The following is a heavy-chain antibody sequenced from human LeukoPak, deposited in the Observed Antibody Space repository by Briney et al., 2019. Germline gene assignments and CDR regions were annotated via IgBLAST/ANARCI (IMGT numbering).Heavy chain of an antibody. CDR2: INPTGGST. J-gene: IGHJ5*02. V-gene: IGHV1-46*01. CDR3: ARDNSVGDNAWWFDP. Sequence: ASVKVSCKASGYTFTSYYMHWVRQAPGQGLEWMGLINPTGGSTGYAQKFQGRVTMTRDMSTSTDYMELSSLRSEDTAIYFCARDNSVGDNAWWFDPWGQGTLVTVSS. CDR1: GYTFTSYY. D-gene: IGHD1-26*01.